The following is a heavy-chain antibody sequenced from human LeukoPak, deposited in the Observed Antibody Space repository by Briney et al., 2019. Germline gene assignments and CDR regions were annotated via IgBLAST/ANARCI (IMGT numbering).Heavy chain of an antibody. CDR2: INPNSGGT. J-gene: IGHJ3*02. D-gene: IGHD1-14*01. V-gene: IGHV1-2*02. CDR1: GGTFSSYA. CDR3: ARETPGSAFDI. Sequence: ASVKVPCKASGGTFSSYAISWVRQAPGQGLEWMGWINPNSGGTNYAQKFQGRVTMTRDTSISTAYMELSRLRSDDTAVYYCARETPGSAFDIWGQGTMVTVSS.